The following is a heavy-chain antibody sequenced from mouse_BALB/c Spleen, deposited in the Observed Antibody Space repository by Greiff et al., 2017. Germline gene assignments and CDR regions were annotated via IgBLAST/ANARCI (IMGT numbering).Heavy chain of an antibody. V-gene: IGHV5-4*02. CDR1: GFTFSDYY. D-gene: IGHD4-1*01. CDR3: ARDGALTFAY. CDR2: ISDGGSYT. J-gene: IGHJ3*01. Sequence: EVQRVESGGGLVKPGGSLKLSCAASGFTFSDYYMYWVRQTPEKRLEWVATISDGGSYTYYPDSVKGRFTISRDNAKNNLYLQMSSLKSEDTAMYYCARDGALTFAYWGQGTLVTVSA.